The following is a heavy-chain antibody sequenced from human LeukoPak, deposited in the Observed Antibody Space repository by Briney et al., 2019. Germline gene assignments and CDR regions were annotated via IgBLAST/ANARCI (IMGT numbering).Heavy chain of an antibody. V-gene: IGHV3-11*01. CDR3: VRGLYSYGYDRYSWEY. CDR2: ISSSGTTM. CDR1: GRSFSDYY. J-gene: IGHJ4*02. Sequence: GGSLRLSCAGSGRSFSDYYMSWIRRAPGKGLEWVSYISSSGTTMYYADPVKGRFTISRDNTKKSLYLQMDSLRDEDTAMYYCVRGLYSYGYDRYSWEYWGQGTLVTVSS. D-gene: IGHD5-18*01.